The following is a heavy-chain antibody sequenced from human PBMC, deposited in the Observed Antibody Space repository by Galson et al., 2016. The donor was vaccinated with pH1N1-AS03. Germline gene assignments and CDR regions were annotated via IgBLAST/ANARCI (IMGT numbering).Heavy chain of an antibody. J-gene: IGHJ4*02. CDR1: GFNFTTYG. Sequence: SLRLSCAASGFNFTTYGMNMNWVRQAPGKGLEWISFISRSSLYISYADSVKGRFTISRDNAKNSLYLHMNSLRAGDTAVYYCARESPVAGNFDFWGQGTLVSVSS. CDR3: ARESPVAGNFDF. D-gene: IGHD6-19*01. CDR2: ISRSSLYI. V-gene: IGHV3-21*06.